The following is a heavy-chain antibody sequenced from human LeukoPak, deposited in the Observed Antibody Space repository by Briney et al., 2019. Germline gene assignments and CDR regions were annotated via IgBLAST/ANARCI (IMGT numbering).Heavy chain of an antibody. Sequence: SETLSLTCAVYGASFSGYYWSWIRQPPGKGLEWIGEINHSGSTNYNPSLKSRVTISVDTSKNQFSLKLTSVTAADTAMYYCARGDGDYNDYWGQGTLVTVSS. J-gene: IGHJ4*02. CDR2: INHSGST. D-gene: IGHD4-17*01. V-gene: IGHV4-34*01. CDR3: ARGDGDYNDY. CDR1: GASFSGYY.